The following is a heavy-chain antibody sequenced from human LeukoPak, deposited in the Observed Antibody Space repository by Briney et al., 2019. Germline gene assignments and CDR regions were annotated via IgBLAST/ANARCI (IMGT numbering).Heavy chain of an antibody. V-gene: IGHV3-48*01. D-gene: IGHD5-12*01. Sequence: PGGSLRLSCAASGFTFSSYSMNWVRQAPGKGLEWVSYISSSSSTIYYADSVKGRFTISRDNSKNTLYLQMNSLRAEDTAVYYCARGPSGYHNTGGQGTLVTVSP. J-gene: IGHJ4*02. CDR1: GFTFSSYS. CDR3: ARGPSGYHNT. CDR2: ISSSSSTI.